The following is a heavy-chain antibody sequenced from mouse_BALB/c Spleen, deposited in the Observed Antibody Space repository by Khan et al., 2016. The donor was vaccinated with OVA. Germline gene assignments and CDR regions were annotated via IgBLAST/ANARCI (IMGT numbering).Heavy chain of an antibody. CDR1: GYTFTSYV. V-gene: IGHV1S136*01. CDR3: APVGSYYMSFVH. J-gene: IGHJ3*01. D-gene: IGHD2-12*01. Sequence: VQLKQSGPEVVKPGASVKMSCKASGYTFTSYVMHWVKQQPGPGLEWIGYIYPFNDATKFNEKFNGKATLTSDKSSRTAYMELSKLTSEDSAVYYCAPVGSYYMSFVHWGQGTLVTVSA. CDR2: IYPFNDAT.